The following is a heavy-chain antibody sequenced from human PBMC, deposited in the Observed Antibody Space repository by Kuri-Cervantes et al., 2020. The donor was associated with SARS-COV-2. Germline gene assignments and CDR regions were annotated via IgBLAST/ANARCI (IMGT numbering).Heavy chain of an antibody. J-gene: IGHJ6*01. CDR1: GGSISGSGYY. V-gene: IGHV4-39*07. D-gene: IGHD2-2*02. CDR3: ARGKADIVVVPAAIGGYYYYHYGMDV. Sequence: GSLRLSCTVSGGSISGSGYYWAWIRQPPGKGLEWIGHIHYRETTYYNPSLKSRATISVDTSKNQFSLKLSSVTAADTAVYYCARGKADIVVVPAAIGGYYYYHYGMDVWGQGTRVNVSS. CDR2: IHYRETT.